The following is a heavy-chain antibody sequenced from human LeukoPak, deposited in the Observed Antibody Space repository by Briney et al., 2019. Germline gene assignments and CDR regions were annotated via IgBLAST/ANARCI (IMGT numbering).Heavy chain of an antibody. V-gene: IGHV3-11*01. CDR2: ISSSGSTI. D-gene: IGHD3-22*01. CDR3: ARVLPYYYDSSGYYPGNYFDY. Sequence: GGSLRLSCAASGFTFSDYYMSWIRQAPGKGLEWVSYISSSGSTIYYADSVKGRFTISRDNAKNSLYLQMNSLRAEDTAVYYCARVLPYYYDSSGYYPGNYFDYWGQGTLVTVSS. J-gene: IGHJ4*02. CDR1: GFTFSDYY.